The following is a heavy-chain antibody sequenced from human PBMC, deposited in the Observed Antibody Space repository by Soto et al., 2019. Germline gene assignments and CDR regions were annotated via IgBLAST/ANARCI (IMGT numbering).Heavy chain of an antibody. CDR1: GGSISSGDYY. Sequence: SETLSLTCTVSGGSISSGDYYWSWIRQPPGKGLEWIGYIYYSGSTYYNPSLKSRVTISVDTSKNQFSLKLSSVTAADTAVYYCARGLVVVDYFDYCGQGTLVTVST. CDR2: IYYSGST. V-gene: IGHV4-30-4*01. CDR3: ARGLVVVDYFDY. J-gene: IGHJ4*02. D-gene: IGHD2-15*01.